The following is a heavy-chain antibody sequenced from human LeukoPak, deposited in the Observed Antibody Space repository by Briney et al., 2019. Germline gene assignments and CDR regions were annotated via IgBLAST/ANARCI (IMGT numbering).Heavy chain of an antibody. CDR3: AREDSAAGTVFDY. D-gene: IGHD6-13*01. CDR1: GYTFTGYY. Sequence: VASVKVSCKASGYTFTGYYMHWVRQAPGQGLGWMGWINPNSGGTNYAQKFQGRVTMTRDTTISTDYMELSRLRSDDTAVYYCAREDSAAGTVFDYWGQGTLVTVSS. V-gene: IGHV1-2*02. J-gene: IGHJ4*02. CDR2: INPNSGGT.